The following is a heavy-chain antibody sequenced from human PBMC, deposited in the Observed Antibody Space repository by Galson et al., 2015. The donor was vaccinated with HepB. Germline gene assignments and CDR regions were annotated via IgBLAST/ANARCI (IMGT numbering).Heavy chain of an antibody. D-gene: IGHD2-2*01. CDR3: TTEVWVVPAATAAWEGYYYYMDV. V-gene: IGHV3-15*01. CDR1: GFTFSNAW. CDR2: IKSKTDGGTT. Sequence: SLRLSCAASGFTFSNAWMSWVRQAPGKGLEWVGRIKSKTDGGTTDYAAPVKGRFTISRDDSKNTLYLQMNSLKTEDTAVYYCTTEVWVVPAATAAWEGYYYYMDVWGKGTTVTVSS. J-gene: IGHJ6*03.